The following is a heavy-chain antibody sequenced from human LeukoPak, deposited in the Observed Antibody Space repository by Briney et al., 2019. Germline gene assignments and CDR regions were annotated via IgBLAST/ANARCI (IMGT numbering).Heavy chain of an antibody. CDR2: ISSSSSYI. V-gene: IGHV3-21*01. D-gene: IGHD6-6*01. J-gene: IGHJ3*02. CDR3: ARGGSIAASDAFDI. CDR1: GFTFSSYS. Sequence: GGSLRLSCAASGFTFSSYSMNWVRQAPGKGLEWVSSISSSSSYIYYADSVKGRLTISRDNAKNTLYLQMNSLRAEDTAVYYCARGGSIAASDAFDIWGQGTMVTVSS.